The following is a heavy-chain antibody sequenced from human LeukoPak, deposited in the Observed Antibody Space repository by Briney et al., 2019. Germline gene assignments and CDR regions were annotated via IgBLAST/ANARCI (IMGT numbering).Heavy chain of an antibody. D-gene: IGHD5-24*01. J-gene: IGHJ5*02. Sequence: GGSLRLSCAASGFTFSSYAMSWVRQAPGKGLEWVSAISGSGGSTYYADSVKGRFTISRDNSKNTLYLQMNSLRAEDTAVYYCARGRDGYNKGRWFDPWGQGTLVTVSS. CDR2: ISGSGGST. V-gene: IGHV3-23*01. CDR1: GFTFSSYA. CDR3: ARGRDGYNKGRWFDP.